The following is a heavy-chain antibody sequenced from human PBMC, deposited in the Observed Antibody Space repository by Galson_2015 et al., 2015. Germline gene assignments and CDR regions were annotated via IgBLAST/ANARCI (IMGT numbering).Heavy chain of an antibody. D-gene: IGHD1-26*01. CDR1: GFTFSSYAM. J-gene: IGHJ4*02. CDR3: ARDRVGSFDY. CDR2: IHHSGST. Sequence: SLRLSCAASGFTFSSYAMSWVRQAPGKGLEWIGEIHHSGSTNYNPSLKSRVTISVDKSKNQFSLKLSSVTAADTAVYYCARDRVGSFDYWGQGTLVTVSS. V-gene: IGHV4-4*02.